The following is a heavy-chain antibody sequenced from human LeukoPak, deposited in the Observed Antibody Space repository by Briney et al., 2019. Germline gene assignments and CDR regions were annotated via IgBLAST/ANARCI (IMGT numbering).Heavy chain of an antibody. Sequence: GGSLRLSCAASGFTFSSYAMHWVRQAPGKGLEWVAVISYDGSNKYYADSVKGRFSISRDNSKNTLYLQMNSLRADDTALYYCAKRLWESKGLDPFDIWGQGTMVTVSS. D-gene: IGHD5-18*01. CDR2: ISYDGSNK. J-gene: IGHJ3*02. V-gene: IGHV3-30-3*02. CDR1: GFTFSSYA. CDR3: AKRLWESKGLDPFDI.